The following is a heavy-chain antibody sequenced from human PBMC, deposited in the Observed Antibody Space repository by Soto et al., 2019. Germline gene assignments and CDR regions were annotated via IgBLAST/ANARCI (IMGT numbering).Heavy chain of an antibody. CDR3: ARSNDPWPHDY. CDR2: IYHSGST. V-gene: IGHV4-4*02. CDR1: GGSISSSNW. Sequence: KPSETLSLTCAVSGGSISSSNWWSCVRQPPGKGLELIWEIYHSGSTNYNPSLKSRVTISVDKSKNQFSLELSSVTAADTAVYYCARSNDPWPHDYWGQGTLVTVSS. J-gene: IGHJ4*02.